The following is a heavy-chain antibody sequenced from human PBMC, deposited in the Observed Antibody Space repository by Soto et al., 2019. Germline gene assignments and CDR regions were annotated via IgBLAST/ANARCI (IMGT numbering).Heavy chain of an antibody. D-gene: IGHD2-15*01. CDR1: GFTFSSYG. CDR2: IWYDGSNK. Sequence: GGSLRLSCAASGFTFSSYGMHWVRQAPGKGLEWVAVIWYDGSNKYYADSVKGRFTISRDNSKNTLYLQMNSLRAEDTAVYYCARGGYCSGGSCYTSGYFDYWGQGTLVTVSS. V-gene: IGHV3-33*01. CDR3: ARGGYCSGGSCYTSGYFDY. J-gene: IGHJ4*02.